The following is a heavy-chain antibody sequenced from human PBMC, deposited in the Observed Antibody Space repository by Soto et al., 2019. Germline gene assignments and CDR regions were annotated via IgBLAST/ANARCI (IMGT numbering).Heavy chain of an antibody. D-gene: IGHD6-13*01. CDR2: IIPIFGTA. V-gene: IGHV1-69*13. J-gene: IGHJ5*02. CDR1: GGTFSSYA. Sequence: GASVKVSCKASGGTFSSYAISWVRQAPGQGLEWMGGIIPIFGTANYAQKFQGRVTITADESTSTAYMELSSLRSEDTAVYYCARVWQQLAYNWFDPWGQGTLVTVSS. CDR3: ARVWQQLAYNWFDP.